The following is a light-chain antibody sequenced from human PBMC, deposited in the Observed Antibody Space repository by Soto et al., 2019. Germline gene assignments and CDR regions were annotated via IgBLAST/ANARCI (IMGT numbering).Light chain of an antibody. CDR1: QSASSK. CDR3: QQYYNWQPR. CDR2: AAS. Sequence: EIVLTQSPGTLSLSPGERATLSCRASQSASSKLAWYQQRPGQAPRLLIYAASTRATGVPSRFSGSGSGTEFIFTISSLQSEDNALYYCQQYYNWQPRFGQGTKVDI. J-gene: IGKJ1*01. V-gene: IGKV3-15*01.